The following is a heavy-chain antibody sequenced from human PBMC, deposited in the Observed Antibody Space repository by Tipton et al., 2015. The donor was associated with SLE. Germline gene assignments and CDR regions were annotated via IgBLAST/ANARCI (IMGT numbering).Heavy chain of an antibody. D-gene: IGHD2-15*01. J-gene: IGHJ4*02. Sequence: TLSLTCTVSGGSISSRSYYWGWIRQPPGTGLEWSGSIYYSGITNYNPSLKSRVTISVDTSKNQFSLKLSSVTAADTAVYYCARRDGWFDYWGQGTRVTASS. CDR2: IYYSGIT. CDR1: GGSISSRSYY. V-gene: IGHV4-39*07. CDR3: ARRDGWFDY.